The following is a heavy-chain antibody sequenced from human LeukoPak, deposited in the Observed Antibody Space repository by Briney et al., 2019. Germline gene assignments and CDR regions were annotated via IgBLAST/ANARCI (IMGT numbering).Heavy chain of an antibody. Sequence: ASVKVSCKASGYTFTGYYMHWVRQAPGQGLEWMGRINPNSGGTNYAQKFQGRVTMTRDTSISTAYMELSRLRSDDTAVYYCARVRLEYYDFWSGSLADNSFDPWGQGTLVTVSS. J-gene: IGHJ5*02. CDR1: GYTFTGYY. CDR3: ARVRLEYYDFWSGSLADNSFDP. D-gene: IGHD3-3*01. CDR2: INPNSGGT. V-gene: IGHV1-2*06.